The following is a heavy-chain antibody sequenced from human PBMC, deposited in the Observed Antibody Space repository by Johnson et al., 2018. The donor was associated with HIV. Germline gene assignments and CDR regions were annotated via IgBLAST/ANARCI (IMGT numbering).Heavy chain of an antibody. J-gene: IGHJ3*02. CDR1: GFIFGDAA. CDR2: LSGRDTGT. CDR3: ARYQLGGDAFDI. Sequence: VQLVESGGGLVQPGGSLRLSCVASGFIFGDAAMIWVRQAPGKGLEWVSGLSGRDTGTYYADSVKGRFTVSRDNSKNTLYLQRNSLRAEDTAVYYCARYQLGGDAFDIWGQGTMVTVSS. D-gene: IGHD7-27*01. V-gene: IGHV3-23*04.